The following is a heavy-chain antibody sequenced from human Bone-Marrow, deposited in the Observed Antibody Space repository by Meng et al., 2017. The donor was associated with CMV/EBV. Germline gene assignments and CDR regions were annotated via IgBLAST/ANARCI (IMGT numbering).Heavy chain of an antibody. CDR2: ISWNSASI. Sequence: SLKIACAASGFTFHDHALHWVRQGAGKGLEWVSGISWNSASIAYADSVRGRFTISRDNAMNSLYLQMNSLRAEDTAMYYCARVDDSSGYYYYGMDVWGQGTTVTVSS. J-gene: IGHJ6*02. V-gene: IGHV3-9*01. CDR1: GFTFHDHA. D-gene: IGHD3-22*01. CDR3: ARVDDSSGYYYYGMDV.